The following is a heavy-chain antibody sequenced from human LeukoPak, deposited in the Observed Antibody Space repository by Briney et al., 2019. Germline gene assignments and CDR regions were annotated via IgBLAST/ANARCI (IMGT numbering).Heavy chain of an antibody. J-gene: IGHJ3*02. CDR2: ISVSGGST. V-gene: IGHV3-23*01. Sequence: GGSLRLSCAASGFTFNKYAMNWVRQAPGKGLEWVSTISVSGGSTYYADSVKGRFTISRDDSKNILYLQMDSLRAEDTAVYYCAKDWKDYGDFHTFDIWGQGTVVTVSS. CDR1: GFTFNKYA. D-gene: IGHD4-17*01. CDR3: AKDWKDYGDFHTFDI.